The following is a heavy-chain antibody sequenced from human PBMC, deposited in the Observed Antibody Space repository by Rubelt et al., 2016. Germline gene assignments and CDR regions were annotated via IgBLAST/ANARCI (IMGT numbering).Heavy chain of an antibody. CDR3: ARDGAFPLGSGFEKRSDY. D-gene: IGHD3-10*01. CDR1: GYTFTSYA. J-gene: IGHJ4*02. CDR2: INAGNGNT. Sequence: QVQLVQSGAEVKKPGASVKVSCKASGYTFTSYAMHWVRQAPGQRLEWMGWINAGNGNTKYSQKCQGRVTITMDTSASTAYMELSSLRSEDTAVYYCARDGAFPLGSGFEKRSDYWGQGTLVTVSS. V-gene: IGHV1-3*01.